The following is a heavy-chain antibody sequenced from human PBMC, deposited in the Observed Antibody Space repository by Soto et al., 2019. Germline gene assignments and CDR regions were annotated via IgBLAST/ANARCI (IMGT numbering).Heavy chain of an antibody. V-gene: IGHV2-70*01. D-gene: IGHD3-10*01. CDR1: GFSLSTSGMC. CDR3: ARTRITMVRGAPTDYYYGMDV. Sequence: SGPTLVNPTQTLTLTCTFSGFSLSTSGMCVSWIRQPPGKALEWLAPIDWDDDKYYSTSLKTRLTISKDTSKNQVVLTMTNMDPVDTATYYCARTRITMVRGAPTDYYYGMDVWGQGTTVTVSS. CDR2: IDWDDDK. J-gene: IGHJ6*02.